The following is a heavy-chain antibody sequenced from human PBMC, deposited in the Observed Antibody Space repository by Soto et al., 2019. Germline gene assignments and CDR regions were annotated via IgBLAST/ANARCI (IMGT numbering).Heavy chain of an antibody. V-gene: IGHV1-2*04. D-gene: IGHD4-17*01. CDR1: GYTFTGYY. CDR3: AREGVMTTVTQGGYGMDV. CDR2: INPNSGGT. J-gene: IGHJ6*02. Sequence: GASVKVSCKASGYTFTGYYMHWVRQAPGQGLEWMGWINPNSGGTNYAQKFQGWVTMTRDTSISTAYMELSRLRSDDTAVYYCAREGVMTTVTQGGYGMDVWDQGTTVTVSS.